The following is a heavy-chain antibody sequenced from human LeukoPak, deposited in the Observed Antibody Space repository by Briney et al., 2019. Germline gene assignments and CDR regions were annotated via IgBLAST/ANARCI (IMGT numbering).Heavy chain of an antibody. CDR1: GFNFNTYT. CDR3: ARGSLIDF. D-gene: IGHD3-3*01. V-gene: IGHV3-21*01. J-gene: IGHJ4*02. CDR2: ITCTSIYI. Sequence: GWSLRLSCAASGFNFNTYTMNWVRQAPGKGLEWVSSITCTSIYIYYADSLEGRFAISRDNIKNSLYLQLSSLRAEDTAVYYCARGSLIDFWGQGTLVSVSS.